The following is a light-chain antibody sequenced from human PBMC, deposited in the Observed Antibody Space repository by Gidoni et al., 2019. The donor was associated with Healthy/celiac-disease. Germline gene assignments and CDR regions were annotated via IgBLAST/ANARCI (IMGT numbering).Light chain of an antibody. V-gene: IGKV3-20*01. CDR1: QSVSSNY. J-gene: IGKJ4*01. Sequence: EIVLTQSPGTLSLSPGERATLSCTARQSVSSNYLAWYQQKPGQAPRLLIYGASSRATGIPDRFSGSGSGTDLTLTISRLEPEDCAVYYWQQYGSSPFTFGGGTKVEIK. CDR2: GAS. CDR3: QQYGSSPFT.